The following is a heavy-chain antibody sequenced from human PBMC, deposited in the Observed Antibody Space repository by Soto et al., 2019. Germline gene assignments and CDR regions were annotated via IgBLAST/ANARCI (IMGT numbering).Heavy chain of an antibody. CDR3: AYMSDRIAAAAHYYYYGMDV. J-gene: IGHJ6*02. D-gene: IGHD6-13*01. V-gene: IGHV1-69*13. Sequence: SVKVSCKASGGTFSSYAISWVRQAPGQGLEWMGGIIPIFGTANYAQKFQGRVTITADESTSTAYMELSSLRSEDTAVYSCAYMSDRIAAAAHYYYYGMDVWGQGTTVTVSS. CDR1: GGTFSSYA. CDR2: IIPIFGTA.